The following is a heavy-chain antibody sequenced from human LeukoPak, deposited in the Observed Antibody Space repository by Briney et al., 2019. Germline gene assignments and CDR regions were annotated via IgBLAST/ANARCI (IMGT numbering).Heavy chain of an antibody. D-gene: IGHD1-14*01. V-gene: IGHV4-39*07. Sequence: PSETLSLTCTVSGGSISSTFYYWGWIRQPPGKGLEWIASVYYSGSTYYNPSLKSRVTISVDTSKNQFSLRLTSVTAADTAVYYCVRTNPWDLTYYFDYWGQGTLVTVSS. CDR2: VYYSGST. CDR3: VRTNPWDLTYYFDY. J-gene: IGHJ4*02. CDR1: GGSISSTFYY.